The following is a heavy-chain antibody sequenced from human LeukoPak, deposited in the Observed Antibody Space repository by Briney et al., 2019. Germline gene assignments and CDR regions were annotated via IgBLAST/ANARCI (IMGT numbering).Heavy chain of an antibody. CDR3: AKGYYYDSSGYYPAWGAFDI. CDR2: VSGSSDAT. V-gene: IGHV3-23*01. D-gene: IGHD3-22*01. J-gene: IGHJ3*02. CDR1: GFTFSTYG. Sequence: GGSLRLSCAASGFTFSTYGMSWVRQAPGKGLEWVSAVSGSSDATFYADSVKGRFTISRDNPKNTLYLQMNSLRAEDTAVYYCAKGYYYDSSGYYPAWGAFDIWGQGTMVTVSS.